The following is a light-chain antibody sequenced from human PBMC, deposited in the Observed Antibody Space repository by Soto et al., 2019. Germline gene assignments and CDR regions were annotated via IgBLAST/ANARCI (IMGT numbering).Light chain of an antibody. CDR2: AAT. CDR3: QQSYSTLVT. CDR1: QSISSY. J-gene: IGKJ2*01. V-gene: IGKV1-39*01. Sequence: DIQMTQSPSSLSASAGDRVTITCRASQSISSYLNWYQQKPAKAPKLLIYAATSLQSGVPTRFSGSGSGTDFTLTISSLQPEDFATYYCQQSYSTLVTFGQGTKLEIK.